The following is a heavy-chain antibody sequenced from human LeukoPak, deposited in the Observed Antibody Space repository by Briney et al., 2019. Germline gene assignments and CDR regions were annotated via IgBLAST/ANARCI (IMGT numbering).Heavy chain of an antibody. J-gene: IGHJ4*02. D-gene: IGHD3-3*01. CDR3: AKARFLEWLLFYFDY. CDR2: ISGSGGST. Sequence: GGSLRLSCAGSGFTFSSYAMRWVRQAPGKGLEWVSAISGSGGSTYYADSVKGRFTISRDNSKNTLYLQMNSLRAEDTAVYYCAKARFLEWLLFYFDYWGQGTLVTVSS. CDR1: GFTFSSYA. V-gene: IGHV3-23*01.